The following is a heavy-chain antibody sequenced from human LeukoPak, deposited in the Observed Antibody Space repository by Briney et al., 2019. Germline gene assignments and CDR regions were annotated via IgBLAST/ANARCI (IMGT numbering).Heavy chain of an antibody. Sequence: PGGSLRLSCAASGFTLSSYAMTWVRQAPGKGLEWVSDIGDSGATTYYADSVKGRFTISRDNSKNTLYLQMSSLRAEDTAVYFCASFHYYGSEAYYLSYWGQGTLVTVSS. CDR3: ASFHYYGSEAYYLSY. J-gene: IGHJ4*02. V-gene: IGHV3-23*01. D-gene: IGHD3-10*01. CDR1: GFTLSSYA. CDR2: IGDSGATT.